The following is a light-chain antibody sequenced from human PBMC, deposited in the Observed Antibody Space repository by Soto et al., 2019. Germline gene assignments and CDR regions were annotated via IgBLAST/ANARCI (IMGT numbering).Light chain of an antibody. CDR1: HDIGDC. CDR3: LQGHTFPLS. J-gene: IGKJ4*01. V-gene: IGKV1-12*01. Sequence: DIQMTQSPSSVSASVGDRVTITCRASHDIGDCLAWHQQKPGEAPKLLIYSATTLHSGVPSRFSGSGSGTEFTLTISSLQPEDFATYYCLQGHTFPLSFGGGTKVEIK. CDR2: SAT.